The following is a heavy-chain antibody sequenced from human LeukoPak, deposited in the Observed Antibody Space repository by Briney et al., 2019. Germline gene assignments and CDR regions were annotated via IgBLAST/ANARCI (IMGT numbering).Heavy chain of an antibody. D-gene: IGHD5-24*01. Sequence: MPSETLSLTCTVSGGSITNYYWNWIRQPPGKDLEWIGCVSYSGRTHYSSALKSRVTISVDTSKNQFPLNLRSVTAADTAVYYCARPGRQDAYNGHYWYFDLWGRGTLVTVSS. V-gene: IGHV4-59*01. CDR1: GGSITNYY. CDR2: VSYSGRT. CDR3: ARPGRQDAYNGHYWYFDL. J-gene: IGHJ2*01.